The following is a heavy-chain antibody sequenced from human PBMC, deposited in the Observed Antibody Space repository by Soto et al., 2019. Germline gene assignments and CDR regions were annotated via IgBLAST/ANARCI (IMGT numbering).Heavy chain of an antibody. D-gene: IGHD3-3*01. Sequence: GGSLRLSCAASGFTFSSYAMSWVRQAPGKGLEWVSAISGSGGSTYYADSVKGRFTISRDNSKNTLYLQMNSLRAEDTAVYYCAKGVLFLEWLSPFFAPWGRGTLVTVSS. CDR1: GFTFSSYA. V-gene: IGHV3-23*01. CDR3: AKGVLFLEWLSPFFAP. CDR2: ISGSGGST. J-gene: IGHJ5*02.